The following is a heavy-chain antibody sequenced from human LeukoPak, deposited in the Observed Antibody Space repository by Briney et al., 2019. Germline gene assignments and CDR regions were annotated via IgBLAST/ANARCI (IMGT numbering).Heavy chain of an antibody. V-gene: IGHV3-48*01. J-gene: IGHJ2*01. CDR3: AKDFKSRLEVWYFDL. D-gene: IGHD2-2*01. CDR1: GFTFSSYS. CDR2: ISSSSSTI. Sequence: PGGSLRLSCAASGFTFSSYSMNWVRQAPGKGLEWVSYISSSSSTIYYADSVKGRFTISRDNAKNSLYLQMNSPRAEDTAVYYCAKDFKSRLEVWYFDLWGRGTLVTVSS.